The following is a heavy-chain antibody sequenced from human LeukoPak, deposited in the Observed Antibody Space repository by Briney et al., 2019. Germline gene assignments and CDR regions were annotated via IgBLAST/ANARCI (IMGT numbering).Heavy chain of an antibody. CDR1: GLTFSGYY. Sequence: PSETLSLTCAVYGLTFSGYYWSWIRQAPGKGLEWMVGINNSGSTNYNPSLKSRVTISVDTSKNQFSLKLSSVTAADTAVYYCARGTALWFGELRWFDPWGQGTLVTVSS. J-gene: IGHJ5*02. CDR2: INNSGST. CDR3: ARGTALWFGELRWFDP. V-gene: IGHV4-34*01. D-gene: IGHD3-10*01.